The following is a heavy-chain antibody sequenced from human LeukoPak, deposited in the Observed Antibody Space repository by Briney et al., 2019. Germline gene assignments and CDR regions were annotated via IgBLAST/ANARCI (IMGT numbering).Heavy chain of an antibody. D-gene: IGHD6-19*01. Sequence: PGGSLRLSCAASGFTFSSYWMHWVRQAPGKGLEWVSYISSSSSTIYYADSVKGRFTISRDNAMNSLYLQMNSLRAEDTAVYYCARGSKAVAGPNDYWGQGTLVTVSS. J-gene: IGHJ4*02. CDR3: ARGSKAVAGPNDY. V-gene: IGHV3-48*04. CDR1: GFTFSSYW. CDR2: ISSSSSTI.